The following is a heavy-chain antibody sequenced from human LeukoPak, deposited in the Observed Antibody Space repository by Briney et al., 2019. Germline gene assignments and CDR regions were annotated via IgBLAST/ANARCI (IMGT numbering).Heavy chain of an antibody. D-gene: IGHD3-3*01. V-gene: IGHV3-15*01. CDR2: IKSKTDGGTT. J-gene: IGHJ4*02. CDR3: TTAPPIFGVAVDY. CDR1: GFTFSNAW. Sequence: GGSLRLSCAASGFTFSNAWMSWVRQAPGKGLEWVGRIKSKTDGGTTDYAAPVKGRFTISRDDSKNTLYLQMNSLKTEDTAVYYCTTAPPIFGVAVDYWGQGTLVTVSS.